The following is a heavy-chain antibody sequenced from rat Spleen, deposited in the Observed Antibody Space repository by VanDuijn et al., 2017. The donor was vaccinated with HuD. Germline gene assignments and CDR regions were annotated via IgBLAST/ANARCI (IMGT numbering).Heavy chain of an antibody. CDR1: GFTFSDYN. Sequence: EVQLVESGGGLVQPGRSLKLSCAASGFTFSDYNMAWVRQVPKKGLEWVATISYDGSSTYYPDSVKGRFTISRDNAKSTLYLQMDSMRSEDTATYYCARRYDFDYWGQGVMVTVSS. V-gene: IGHV5-7*01. J-gene: IGHJ2*01. D-gene: IGHD2-1*01. CDR3: ARRYDFDY. CDR2: ISYDGSST.